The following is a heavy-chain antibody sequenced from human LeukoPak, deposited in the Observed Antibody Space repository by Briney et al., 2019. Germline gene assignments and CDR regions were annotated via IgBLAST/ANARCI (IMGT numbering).Heavy chain of an antibody. CDR2: VYYGGST. CDR3: ARELSSSTNWFDP. CDR1: GGSLSGFY. J-gene: IGHJ5*02. D-gene: IGHD6-6*01. Sequence: PSETLSLTCTVSGGSLSGFYWSWIRQPPGKGLEWIGYVYYGGSTTYNPSLRSRVTISVDTSKNQFSLKLSSVTAADTAVYYCARELSSSTNWFDPWGQGTLVTVSS. V-gene: IGHV4-59*01.